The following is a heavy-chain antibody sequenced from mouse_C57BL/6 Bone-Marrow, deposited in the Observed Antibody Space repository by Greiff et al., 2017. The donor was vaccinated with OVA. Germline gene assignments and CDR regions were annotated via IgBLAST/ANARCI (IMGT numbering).Heavy chain of an antibody. CDR2: IDPENGDT. CDR3: TSYGNFDY. CDR1: GFNIKDDY. Sequence: VQPKQSGAELVRPGASVKLSCTASGFNIKDDYMHWVKQRPEQGLEWIGWIDPENGDTAYASKFQGKATITADTSSNTAYLQLSSLTSEDTAVYYCTSYGNFDYWGQGTTLTVSS. D-gene: IGHD2-1*01. J-gene: IGHJ2*01. V-gene: IGHV14-4*01.